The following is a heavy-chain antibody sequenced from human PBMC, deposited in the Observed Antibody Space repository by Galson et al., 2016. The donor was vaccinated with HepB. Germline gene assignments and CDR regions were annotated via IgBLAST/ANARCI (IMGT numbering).Heavy chain of an antibody. D-gene: IGHD2-15*01. V-gene: IGHV1-24*01. Sequence: SVKVSCKVYGYTLTELSMHWVRQAPGKGLEWMGGFDPEDGERMYAEKFQGRVTMTEDTSTDTAYMDLSSLRSEDTAVYYCAVVMVDFELDAFDFWGQGTMVTVSS. CDR2: FDPEDGER. CDR3: AVVMVDFELDAFDF. J-gene: IGHJ3*01. CDR1: GYTLTELS.